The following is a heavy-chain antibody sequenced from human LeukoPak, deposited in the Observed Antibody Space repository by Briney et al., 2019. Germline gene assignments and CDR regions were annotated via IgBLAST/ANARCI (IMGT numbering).Heavy chain of an antibody. Sequence: SETLSLTCAVYGGSFSGYYWSWIRQPPGKGLEWIGEINHSGSTNYNPSLKSRVTISVDTSKNQFSLKLSSATAANTAVYYCARVLYSSSWYYFDYWGQGTLVTVSS. CDR2: INHSGST. CDR3: ARVLYSSSWYYFDY. D-gene: IGHD6-13*01. J-gene: IGHJ4*02. V-gene: IGHV4-34*01. CDR1: GGSFSGYY.